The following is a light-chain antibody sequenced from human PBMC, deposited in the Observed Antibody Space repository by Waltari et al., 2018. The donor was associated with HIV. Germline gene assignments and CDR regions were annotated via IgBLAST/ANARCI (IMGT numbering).Light chain of an antibody. CDR3: AAWDDSLNGHVV. V-gene: IGLV1-44*01. CDR1: SSNIGRNT. J-gene: IGLJ2*01. CDR2: INN. Sequence: QSVLTQPPSASGTPGQGVTISCPGSSSNIGRNTVNWYQQLPGTAPKPLIYINNRRPSGVPDRFSGSKSGTSASLAISGLQSEDEADYYCAAWDDSLNGHVVFGGGTKLTVL.